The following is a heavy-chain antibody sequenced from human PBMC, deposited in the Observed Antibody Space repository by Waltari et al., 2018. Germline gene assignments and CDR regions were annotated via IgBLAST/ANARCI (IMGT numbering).Heavy chain of an antibody. V-gene: IGHV1-2*02. CDR3: ARAMGVVVAAPDY. D-gene: IGHD2-15*01. CDR1: GYTSTGNN. Sequence: QVQLVQSGAEVKKPGASVKASGKASGYTSTGNNMTGVGQAPGQGLEGMGWINPNSGGTNYAQKFQGRVTMTRDTSISTAYMELSRLRSDDTAVYYCARAMGVVVAAPDYWGQGTLVTVSS. J-gene: IGHJ4*02. CDR2: INPNSGGT.